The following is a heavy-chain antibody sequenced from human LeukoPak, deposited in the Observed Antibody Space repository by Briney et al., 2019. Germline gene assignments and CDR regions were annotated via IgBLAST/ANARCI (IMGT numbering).Heavy chain of an antibody. V-gene: IGHV1-46*01. CDR3: ARDWALTWYYFDY. J-gene: IGHJ4*02. CDR2: INPSGGST. Sequence: ASVKVSCKASGYTFTSYYMHWVRQAPGQGLEWMGIINPSGGSTSYAQKFQGRVTMTRDTPTCTVYMELSSLTSEDTAVYYCARDWALTWYYFDYWGRGTLVTVSS. D-gene: IGHD2-8*02. CDR1: GYTFTSYY.